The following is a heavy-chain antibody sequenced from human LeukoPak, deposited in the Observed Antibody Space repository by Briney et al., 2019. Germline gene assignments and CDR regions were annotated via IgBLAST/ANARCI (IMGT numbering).Heavy chain of an antibody. Sequence: ASVKVSCKASGYTFTSYGISWVRQAPGQGLEWMGWINPNSGGTNYAQKFQGRVTMTRDTSISTAYMKLSRLRSDDTAVYYCARGLPPDIVVVPAVPPNMDVWGKGTTVTVSS. V-gene: IGHV1-2*02. CDR1: GYTFTSYG. CDR2: INPNSGGT. D-gene: IGHD2-2*01. CDR3: ARGLPPDIVVVPAVPPNMDV. J-gene: IGHJ6*03.